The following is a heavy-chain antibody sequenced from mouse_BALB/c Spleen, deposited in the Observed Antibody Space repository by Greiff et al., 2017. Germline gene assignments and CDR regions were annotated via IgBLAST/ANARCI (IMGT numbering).Heavy chain of an antibody. V-gene: IGHV1-14*01. Sequence: VHVKQSGPELVKPGASVKMSCKASGYTFTSYVMHWVKQKPGQGLEWIGYINPYNDGTKYNEKFKGKATLTSDKSSSTAYMELSSLTSEDSAVYYCARGGSSHWYFDVWGAGTTVTVSS. J-gene: IGHJ1*01. D-gene: IGHD1-1*01. CDR2: INPYNDGT. CDR3: ARGGSSHWYFDV. CDR1: GYTFTSYV.